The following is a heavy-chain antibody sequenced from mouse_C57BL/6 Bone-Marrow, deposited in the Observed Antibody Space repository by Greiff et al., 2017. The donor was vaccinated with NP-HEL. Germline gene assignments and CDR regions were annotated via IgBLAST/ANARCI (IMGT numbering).Heavy chain of an antibody. CDR3: TRWDYYGSSYN. CDR1: GYTFTSYW. Sequence: QVQLQQPGAELVRPGSSVKLSCKASGYTFTSYWMDWVKQRPGQGLEWIGNIYPSDSETHYNQKFKDKATLTVDKSSSTAYMQLSSLTSEDSAVYYGTRWDYYGSSYNWGQGTTLTVSS. V-gene: IGHV1-61*01. J-gene: IGHJ2*01. D-gene: IGHD1-1*01. CDR2: IYPSDSET.